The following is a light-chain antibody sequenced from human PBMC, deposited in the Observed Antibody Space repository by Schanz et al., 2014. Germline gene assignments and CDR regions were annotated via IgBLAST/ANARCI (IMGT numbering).Light chain of an antibody. Sequence: DIQMTQSPSSLSASVGDRVTITCRASQSISSYLNWYQQKPGKAPKLLIYAASSLQSGVPSRFSGSGSGTDFTLTISSLQPEDFASYYCQQINSYPLTFGQGTKVEI. V-gene: IGKV1-39*01. J-gene: IGKJ1*01. CDR2: AAS. CDR1: QSISSY. CDR3: QQINSYPLT.